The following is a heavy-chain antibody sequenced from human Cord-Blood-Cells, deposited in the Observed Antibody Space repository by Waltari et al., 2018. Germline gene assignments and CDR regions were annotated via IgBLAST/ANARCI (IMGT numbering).Heavy chain of an antibody. CDR1: GFTVSSNY. J-gene: IGHJ4*02. CDR3: ARGTQYSSSWFDY. CDR2: IYSGGST. D-gene: IGHD6-13*01. Sequence: EVQLVETGGGLIQPGGSLRLSCAASGFTVSSNYMSWVRQAPGKGWEWVSVIYSGGSTYYADSVKGRFTISRDNSKNTLYLQMNSLRAEDTAVYYCARGTQYSSSWFDYWGQGTLVTVSS. V-gene: IGHV3-53*02.